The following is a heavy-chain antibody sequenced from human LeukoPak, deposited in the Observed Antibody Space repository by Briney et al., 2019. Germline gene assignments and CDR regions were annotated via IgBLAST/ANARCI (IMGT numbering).Heavy chain of an antibody. D-gene: IGHD6-19*01. CDR1: GFTFSSYW. CDR3: ARDPTSGWYEENF. J-gene: IGHJ4*02. V-gene: IGHV3-7*01. Sequence: GGSLRLSCAASGFTFSSYWMSWVRQAPGKGLEWVANIQQDGSEKYYVDSVKGRFTISRDNAKNSLYLQMTSLRAEDTAVYYCARDPTSGWYEENFWGQGTLVTVSS. CDR2: IQQDGSEK.